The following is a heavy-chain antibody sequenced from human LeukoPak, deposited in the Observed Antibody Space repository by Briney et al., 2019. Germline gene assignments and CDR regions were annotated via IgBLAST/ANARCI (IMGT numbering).Heavy chain of an antibody. D-gene: IGHD2-15*01. Sequence: PSETLSLTCAVYGGSFSGYYWSWIRQPPGKGLEWIGEINHSGSTNYNPSLNSRVTISIDTSKNQFSLKLSSVTAADTAVYYCARDGCGGSCFHYYYYYMDVWGKGTTVTISS. CDR1: GGSFSGYY. CDR2: INHSGST. CDR3: ARDGCGGSCFHYYYYYMDV. J-gene: IGHJ6*03. V-gene: IGHV4-34*01.